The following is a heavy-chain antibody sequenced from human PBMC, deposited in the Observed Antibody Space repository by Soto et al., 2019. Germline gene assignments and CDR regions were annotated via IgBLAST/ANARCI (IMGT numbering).Heavy chain of an antibody. CDR2: ISGSGGST. J-gene: IGHJ4*02. Sequence: EVQLLESGGGLVQPGGSLRLSCAASGVTFSSYAMSWVRQAPGKGLERVSVISGSGGSTYYADSVKGRFTISRDNSKNTLYLQMNSLRAEDTAVYDCAKRGSGSYYDYWGQGTLVTVSS. CDR1: GVTFSSYA. V-gene: IGHV3-23*01. D-gene: IGHD3-10*01. CDR3: AKRGSGSYYDY.